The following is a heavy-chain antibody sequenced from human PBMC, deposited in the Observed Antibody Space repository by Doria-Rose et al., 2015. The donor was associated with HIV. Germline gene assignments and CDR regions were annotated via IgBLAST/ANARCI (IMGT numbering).Heavy chain of an antibody. CDR2: MYHSGST. V-gene: IGHV4-38-2*02. Sequence: CTVSGYSISSGYYWGWIRQPPGKGLEWIGSMYHSGSTYYNPSLKSRVTISVDTSKNQFSLKLSSVTAADTAVYYCATQGLYYYDSSGYYNFDYWGQGTLVTVSS. CDR1: GYSISSGYY. CDR3: ATQGLYYYDSSGYYNFDY. J-gene: IGHJ4*02. D-gene: IGHD3-22*01.